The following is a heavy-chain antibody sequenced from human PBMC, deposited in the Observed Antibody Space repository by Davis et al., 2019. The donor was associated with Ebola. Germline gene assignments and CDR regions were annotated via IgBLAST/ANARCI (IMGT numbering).Heavy chain of an antibody. CDR2: ISYDGSNK. CDR3: AKDQGPWFGELFNRGLDY. CDR1: GFTFSSYG. J-gene: IGHJ4*02. V-gene: IGHV3-30*18. Sequence: PGGSLRLSCAASGFTFSSYGTHWASHAPGKGLEWVAVISYDGSNKYYADSVTGLFTISRDNSKNTLYLQMNSLRAEDTAVYYCAKDQGPWFGELFNRGLDYWGQGTLVTVSS. D-gene: IGHD3-10*01.